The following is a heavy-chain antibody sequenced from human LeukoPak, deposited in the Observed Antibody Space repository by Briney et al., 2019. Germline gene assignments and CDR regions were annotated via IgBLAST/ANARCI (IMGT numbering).Heavy chain of an antibody. Sequence: GGSLRLSCVASGFTFSSYSMNWVRQAPGKGLEWVSYISSSSSTIYYADSVKGRFTISRDNAKNSLYLQMNSLRAEDTAVYYCARRYSGSYRAPHDAFDIWGQGTMVTVSS. D-gene: IGHD1-26*01. CDR1: GFTFSSYS. CDR3: ARRYSGSYRAPHDAFDI. CDR2: ISSSSSTI. V-gene: IGHV3-48*01. J-gene: IGHJ3*02.